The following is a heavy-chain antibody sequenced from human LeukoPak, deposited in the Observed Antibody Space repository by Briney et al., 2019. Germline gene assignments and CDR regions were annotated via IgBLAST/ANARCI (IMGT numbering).Heavy chain of an antibody. CDR1: GGSFSGYY. J-gene: IGHJ6*03. CDR3: ARVLGYNYYMDV. D-gene: IGHD2-15*01. V-gene: IGHV4-34*01. Sequence: SETLSLTCAVYGGSFSGYYWSWIRQPPGKGLEWIGEINHSGSTNYNPSLKSRVTISVDTSKNQFSLKLSSVTAADTAVYYCARVLGYNYYMDVWGKGTTVTVSS. CDR2: INHSGST.